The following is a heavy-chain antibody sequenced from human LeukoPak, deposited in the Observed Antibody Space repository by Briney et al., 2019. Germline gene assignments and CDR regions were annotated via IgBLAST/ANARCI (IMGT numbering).Heavy chain of an antibody. CDR1: GFTFSSYA. D-gene: IGHD6-13*01. CDR2: ISGSSYTT. Sequence: GGSLRLSCAASGFTFSSYAMSWVRQAPGKGLEWVSGISGSSYTTYYADSVKGRFTISRDNSKNTLYLQVNSLRDEDSAVYYCAKGGKYSNSWFDWWGQGTLVTVSS. V-gene: IGHV3-23*01. CDR3: AKGGKYSNSWFDW. J-gene: IGHJ4*02.